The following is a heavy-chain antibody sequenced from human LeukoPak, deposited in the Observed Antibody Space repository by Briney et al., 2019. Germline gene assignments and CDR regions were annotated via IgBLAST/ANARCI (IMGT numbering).Heavy chain of an antibody. CDR3: ARDLNLPDAFDV. CDR2: VWYDGGNK. J-gene: IGHJ3*01. V-gene: IGHV3-33*01. D-gene: IGHD1-14*01. CDR1: GFTFSAYG. Sequence: GGSLRLSCAASGFTFSAYGMHWVRQAPGKGLEWVAVVWYDGGNKYYADSVKGRFTVSRDNSKNTLYLQMNTLRVEDTALYYCARDLNLPDAFDVWGQGTMVTVSS.